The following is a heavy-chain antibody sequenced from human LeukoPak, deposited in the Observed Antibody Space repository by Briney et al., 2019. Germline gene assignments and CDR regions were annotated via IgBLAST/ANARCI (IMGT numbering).Heavy chain of an antibody. CDR3: ASEVVAANAFDY. D-gene: IGHD2-15*01. V-gene: IGHV3-21*01. CDR2: ISSSSSYI. CDR1: GFTFSSYS. Sequence: GGSLRLSCAASGFTFSSYSMNWVRQAPGKGLEWVSSISSSSSYIYYADSVKGRFTISRDNAKNSLYLQMNSLRAEDTAVYYCASEVVAANAFDYWGQGTLVTASS. J-gene: IGHJ4*02.